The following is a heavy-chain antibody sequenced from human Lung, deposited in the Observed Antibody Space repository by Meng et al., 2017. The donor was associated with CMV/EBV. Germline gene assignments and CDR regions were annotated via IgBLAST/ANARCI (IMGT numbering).Heavy chain of an antibody. CDR1: AYNFINYY. D-gene: IGHD1-26*01. CDR3: ARYRYSGSYPFDF. V-gene: IGHV1-2*02. Sequence: CKASAYNFINYYFYWLRLAPGQGLEWMGWINPRIGRTDFAQKFQGRVTLTTDTSIATAYMELNRLTSDDTAVYYCARYRYSGSYPFDFWGQGTLVTVSS. CDR2: INPRIGRT. J-gene: IGHJ4*02.